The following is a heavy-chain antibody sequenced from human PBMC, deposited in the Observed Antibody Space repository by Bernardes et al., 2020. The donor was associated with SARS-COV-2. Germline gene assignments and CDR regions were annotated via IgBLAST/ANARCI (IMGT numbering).Heavy chain of an antibody. CDR1: GGSFSSHY. V-gene: IGHV4-34*01. D-gene: IGHD1-26*01. Sequence: SEPLSLTCNVSGGSFSSHYWTWIRQPPGKGLEWIGEVHHSGRNNYNPSLRSRVTMLVDTSKNQFSLTLTSVTAADTAVYYCARLTDDNGRYFWFDPWGQGTLVIVSS. J-gene: IGHJ5*02. CDR3: ARLTDDNGRYFWFDP. CDR2: VHHSGRN.